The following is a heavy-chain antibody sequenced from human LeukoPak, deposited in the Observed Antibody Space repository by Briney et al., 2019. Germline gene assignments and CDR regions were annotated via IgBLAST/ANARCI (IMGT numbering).Heavy chain of an antibody. CDR3: ARGDSSGCDY. Sequence: SETLSLTCAVSGYSISSGYYWGWIRPPPGKGLEWIGSIYHSGSTYYNPSLKSRVTISVDTSKNQFSLKLSSVTAADTAVYYCARGDSSGCDYWGQGTLVTVSS. V-gene: IGHV4-38-2*01. CDR2: IYHSGST. D-gene: IGHD3-22*01. J-gene: IGHJ4*02. CDR1: GYSISSGYY.